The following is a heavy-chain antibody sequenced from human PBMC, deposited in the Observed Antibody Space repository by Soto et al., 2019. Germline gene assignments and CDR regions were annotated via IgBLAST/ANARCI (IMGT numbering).Heavy chain of an antibody. D-gene: IGHD6-13*01. CDR3: AREPGPMYSSSWDR. Sequence: PTETLSFTCTVSGGSISSYYWSWIRQPPGKGLEWIGYIYYSGSTNYNPYLKSRVTISVDTSKNQFSLKLSSVTAADTAVYYCAREPGPMYSSSWDRWGQGTLVTVSS. J-gene: IGHJ5*02. CDR1: GGSISSYY. CDR2: IYYSGST. V-gene: IGHV4-59*01.